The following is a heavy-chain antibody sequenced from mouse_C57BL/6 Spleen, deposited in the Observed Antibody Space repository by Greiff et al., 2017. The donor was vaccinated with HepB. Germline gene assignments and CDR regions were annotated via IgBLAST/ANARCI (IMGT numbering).Heavy chain of an antibody. D-gene: IGHD1-1*01. CDR2: IDPNSGGT. Sequence: QVQLQQPGAELVKPGASVKLSCKASGYTFTSYWMHWVKQRPGRGLEWIGRIDPNSGGTKYNAKFKSQATLTVDKPSSKAYMQLSSLTSEDSAAYYCAREGELRGWYFDVWGTGTTVTVSS. CDR1: GYTFTSYW. CDR3: AREGELRGWYFDV. J-gene: IGHJ1*03. V-gene: IGHV1-72*01.